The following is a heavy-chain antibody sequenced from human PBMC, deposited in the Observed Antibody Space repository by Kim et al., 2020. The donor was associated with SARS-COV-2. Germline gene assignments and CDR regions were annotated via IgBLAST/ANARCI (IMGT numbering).Heavy chain of an antibody. CDR2: INSDGSST. CDR1: GFTFSSYW. D-gene: IGHD3-3*01. Sequence: GGSLRLSCAASGFTFSSYWMHWVRQAPGKGLVRVSRINSDGSSTSYADSVKGRFTISRDNAKNTLYLQMNSLRAEDTAVYNCARAGREVTIFGVVIPSAGDSCGHGTLVTVSS. J-gene: IGHJ4*03. V-gene: IGHV3-74*01. CDR3: ARAGREVTIFGVVIPSAGDS.